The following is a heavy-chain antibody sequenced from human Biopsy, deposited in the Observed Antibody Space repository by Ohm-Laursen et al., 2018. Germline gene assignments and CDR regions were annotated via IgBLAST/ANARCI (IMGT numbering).Heavy chain of an antibody. Sequence: TLSLTCTVSGGSLSSYSWSWIRQPAGKGLEWIGQIYTSGITNYNPSLKSRVTMSVDTSKNKFSLRVSSVTAADTAVYYCARDRDRRGWFDPWGQRILVTVSS. CDR2: IYTSGIT. J-gene: IGHJ5*02. D-gene: IGHD1-14*01. V-gene: IGHV4-4*07. CDR3: ARDRDRRGWFDP. CDR1: GGSLSSYS.